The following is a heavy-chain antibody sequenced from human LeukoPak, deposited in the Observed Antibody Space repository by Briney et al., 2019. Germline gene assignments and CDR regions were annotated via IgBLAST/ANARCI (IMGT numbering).Heavy chain of an antibody. CDR3: VRFPGGLDWLNNFDY. Sequence: GESLKISCKGSGYSFTSYWIGWVRQMPGKGLEWMGIIYPGDSDTRYSPSFQGQVTISADKSISTAYLQWSSLKASDTAMYYCVRFPGGLDWLNNFDYWGQGTLVTVSS. J-gene: IGHJ4*02. CDR2: IYPGDSDT. D-gene: IGHD3-9*01. V-gene: IGHV5-51*01. CDR1: GYSFTSYW.